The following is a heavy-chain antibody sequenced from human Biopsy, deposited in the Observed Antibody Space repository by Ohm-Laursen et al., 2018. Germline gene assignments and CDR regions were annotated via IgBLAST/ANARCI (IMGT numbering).Heavy chain of an antibody. CDR2: INHRGYT. V-gene: IGHV4-34*01. J-gene: IGHJ4*01. CDR3: ARSGQWARYYFDY. D-gene: IGHD6-19*01. Sequence: GTLSLTCAVSGGSISGYYWSWIRQPPGKGLEWIGEINHRGYTDYNASLKGRVSISVDTSKNQLSLNLTSATAADTAVFYCARSGQWARYYFDYWGHGTLVTVSP. CDR1: GGSISGYY.